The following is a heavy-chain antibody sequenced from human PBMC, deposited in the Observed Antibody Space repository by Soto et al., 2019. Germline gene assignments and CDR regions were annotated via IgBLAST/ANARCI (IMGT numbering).Heavy chain of an antibody. CDR1: WGSINSYY. CDR3: ARLDI. J-gene: IGHJ3*02. CDR2: IYYSGST. V-gene: IGHV4-59*12. Sequence: XXTLSLTCTVSWGSINSYYWSWIRQPPGKXLEWIXYIYYSGSTYXXPSLKSRVXISVETSKNPFSLKMSYVTAADTAVYYCARLDIWGKGTMVTV.